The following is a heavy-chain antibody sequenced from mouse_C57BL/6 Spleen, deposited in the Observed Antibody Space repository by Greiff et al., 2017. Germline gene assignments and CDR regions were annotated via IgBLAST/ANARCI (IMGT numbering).Heavy chain of an antibody. CDR2: INPGSGGT. V-gene: IGHV1-54*01. CDR1: GYAFPNYL. Sequence: VQLQQSGAELVRPGPSVKVSCKASGYAFPNYLLEWVKQRPGPGLEWIGVINPGSGGTNYNEKFKGKATLTADKASSTAYMQLSSLTSEDSAVYFCARGDSSGYVDAMDYWGQGTSVTVSS. J-gene: IGHJ4*01. CDR3: ARGDSSGYVDAMDY. D-gene: IGHD3-2*02.